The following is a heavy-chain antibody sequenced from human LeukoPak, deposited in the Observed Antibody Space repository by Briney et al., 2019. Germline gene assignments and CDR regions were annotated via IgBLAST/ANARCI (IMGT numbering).Heavy chain of an antibody. Sequence: SGTLSLTCAVSGGSISSSNWWSWVRQPPGKGLEWIGEIYHSGSTNYNPSLKSRVTISVDKSKNQFSLKLSSVTAADTAVYYCARGGTTVTTNDWYFDLWGRGTLVTVSS. J-gene: IGHJ2*01. V-gene: IGHV4-4*02. CDR3: ARGGTTVTTNDWYFDL. CDR2: IYHSGST. D-gene: IGHD4-11*01. CDR1: GGSISSSNW.